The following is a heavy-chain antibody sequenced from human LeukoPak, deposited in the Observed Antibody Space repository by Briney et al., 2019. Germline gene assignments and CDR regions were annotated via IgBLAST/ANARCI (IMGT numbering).Heavy chain of an antibody. J-gene: IGHJ4*02. D-gene: IGHD6-19*01. V-gene: IGHV4-39*01. CDR1: GGSISSSSYY. CDR2: IYYSGST. Sequence: PSETLSLTCTVSGGSISSSSYYWGWIRQPPGKGLEWIGSIYYSGSTYYNPSLKSRVTISVDTSKNQFSLKLSSVTAADTAVYYCARHGGATQWLGSWIDYWGQGTLVTVSS. CDR3: ARHGGATQWLGSWIDY.